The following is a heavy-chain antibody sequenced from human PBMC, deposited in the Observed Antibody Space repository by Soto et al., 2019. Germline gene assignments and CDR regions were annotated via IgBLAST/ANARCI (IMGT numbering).Heavy chain of an antibody. D-gene: IGHD1-26*01. CDR3: AKDRPSGSRPYYYGMDV. CDR2: ISYDGSNK. J-gene: IGHJ6*02. Sequence: QVQLVESGGGVVQPGRSLRLSCAASGFTFSSYGMHWVRQAPGKGLEWVAVISYDGSNKYYAASVKGRFTISRDNSKNTLYLQMNSLRAEDTAVYYCAKDRPSGSRPYYYGMDVWGQGTTVTVSS. V-gene: IGHV3-30*18. CDR1: GFTFSSYG.